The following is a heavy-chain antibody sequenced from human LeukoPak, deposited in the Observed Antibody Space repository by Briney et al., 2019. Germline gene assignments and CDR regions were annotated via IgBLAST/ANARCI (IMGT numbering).Heavy chain of an antibody. J-gene: IGHJ4*02. D-gene: IGHD6-19*01. Sequence: PGGSLRLSCAASGFAFSSYAMSWVRQAPGKGLEWVSAISGSGGSTYYADSVKGRFTISRDNSKNTLYLQMNSLRAEDTAVYYCAKDWSSGWLYYFEYWGQGTLVTVAS. V-gene: IGHV3-23*01. CDR2: ISGSGGST. CDR3: AKDWSSGWLYYFEY. CDR1: GFAFSSYA.